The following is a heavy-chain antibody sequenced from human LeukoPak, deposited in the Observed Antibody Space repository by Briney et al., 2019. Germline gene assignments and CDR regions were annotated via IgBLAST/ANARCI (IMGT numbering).Heavy chain of an antibody. Sequence: GGSLRLSCTASGFSFSSYWMHWVRQAPGKGLVWVSRINRDGSHTTYADSVKGRFTISRDNAKNTLYLQMNSLRAEDAAVYYCARHEGSSSYVRGFDYWGQGTLVTVSS. D-gene: IGHD6-6*01. J-gene: IGHJ4*02. CDR3: ARHEGSSSYVRGFDY. CDR1: GFSFSSYW. CDR2: INRDGSHT. V-gene: IGHV3-74*01.